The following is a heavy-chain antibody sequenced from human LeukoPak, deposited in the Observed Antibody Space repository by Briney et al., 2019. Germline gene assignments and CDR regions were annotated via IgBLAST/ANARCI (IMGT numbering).Heavy chain of an antibody. J-gene: IGHJ4*02. CDR2: ISYDGSNK. Sequence: GGSLRLSCAASGFTFSSYAMHWVRQAPGKGLEWVAVISYDGSNKYYADSVKGRFTISRDNSKNTLYLQMNSLRAEDTAVYYCARDSLWSSWRNFDYWGQGTLVTVSS. CDR3: ARDSLWSSWRNFDY. CDR1: GFTFSSYA. D-gene: IGHD6-13*01. V-gene: IGHV3-30*04.